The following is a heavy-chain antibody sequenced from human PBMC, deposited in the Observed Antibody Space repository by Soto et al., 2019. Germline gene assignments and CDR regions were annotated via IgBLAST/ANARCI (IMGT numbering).Heavy chain of an antibody. CDR3: ATYVRSSVDY. D-gene: IGHD1-26*01. CDR1: GLSIGSYY. Sequence: PSHTILVTSIVAGLSIGSYYLSRIRQPPGKGLEWIGYIYDSGSTNYNPSLKSRVTISVDTSKSQFSLKLSSVTAADTAVYNCATYVRSSVDYWAQGILLNVHS. J-gene: IGHJ4*02. CDR2: IYDSGST. V-gene: IGHV4-59*01.